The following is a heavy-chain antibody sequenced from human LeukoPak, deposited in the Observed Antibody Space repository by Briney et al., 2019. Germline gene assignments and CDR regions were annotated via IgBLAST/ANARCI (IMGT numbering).Heavy chain of an antibody. Sequence: PSETLSLTCAVYGGSFSGYYWSWIRQPPGKGLEWIGEINHSGSTNYNPSLKSRVTISVDTSKNQFSLKLSSVTAADTAVYYCARDFGSSWDYWGQGTLVTVSS. D-gene: IGHD3-10*01. V-gene: IGHV4-34*01. CDR1: GGSFSGYY. CDR3: ARDFGSSWDY. J-gene: IGHJ4*02. CDR2: INHSGST.